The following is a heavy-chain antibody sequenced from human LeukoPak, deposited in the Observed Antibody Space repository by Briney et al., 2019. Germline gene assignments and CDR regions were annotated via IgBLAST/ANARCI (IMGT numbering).Heavy chain of an antibody. J-gene: IGHJ4*02. D-gene: IGHD5-24*01. CDR1: GGSISSYY. Sequence: NPWETLSLTCTVSGGSISSYYWSWIRQPPGKGLEWIGYIYYSGSTNYNPSLKSRVTISVDTSKNQFSLKLRSVTAADTAVYYCASPMAWAHNRRDSDYWGLGTLVTVSS. V-gene: IGHV4-59*12. CDR3: ASPMAWAHNRRDSDY. CDR2: IYYSGST.